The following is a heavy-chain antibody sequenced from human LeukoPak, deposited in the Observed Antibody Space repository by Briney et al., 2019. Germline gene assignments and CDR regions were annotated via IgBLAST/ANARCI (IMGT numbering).Heavy chain of an antibody. CDR1: GGTFSSYA. D-gene: IGHD3-9*01. V-gene: IGHV1-69*13. CDR3: ARVGAHNGYYDILTGYSVPFDY. J-gene: IGHJ4*02. Sequence: ASVKVSCKASGGTFSSYAISWVRQAPGQGLEWMGGIIPIFGTANYAQKFQGRVTITADESTSTAYMELRSLRSDDTAVYYCARVGAHNGYYDILTGYSVPFDYWGQGTLVTVSS. CDR2: IIPIFGTA.